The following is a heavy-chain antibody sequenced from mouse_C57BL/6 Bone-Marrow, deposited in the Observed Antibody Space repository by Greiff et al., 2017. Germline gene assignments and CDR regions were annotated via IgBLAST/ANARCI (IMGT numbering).Heavy chain of an antibody. J-gene: IGHJ2*01. Sequence: EVMLVESGEGLVKPGGSLKLSCAASGFTFSSYAMSWVRQTPEKRLEWVAYISSGGDYIYYADTVKGRFTISRDNARNTLYLQMSSLKSEDTAMYYCTRVTMVVPYYFDYWGQGTTLTVSS. CDR2: ISSGGDYI. CDR3: TRVTMVVPYYFDY. V-gene: IGHV5-9-1*02. D-gene: IGHD1-1*01. CDR1: GFTFSSYA.